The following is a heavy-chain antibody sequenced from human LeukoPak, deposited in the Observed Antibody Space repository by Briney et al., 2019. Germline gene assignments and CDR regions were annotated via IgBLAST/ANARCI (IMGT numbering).Heavy chain of an antibody. CDR3: ARGGDILTGYYAFDI. V-gene: IGHV4-59*08. J-gene: IGHJ3*02. CDR2: IYYSGTA. Sequence: SETLSLTCTVSSGSITSYYWGWIRQPPGKGLEWIGYIYYSGTANYNPSLKSRVTISVDTSKNQFSLRLSSVTAADTAVYYCARGGDILTGYYAFDIWGQGTMVTVSS. CDR1: SGSITSYY. D-gene: IGHD3-9*01.